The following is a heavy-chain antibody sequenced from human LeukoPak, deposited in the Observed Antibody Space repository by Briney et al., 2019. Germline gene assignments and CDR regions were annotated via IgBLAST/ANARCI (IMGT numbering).Heavy chain of an antibody. Sequence: GVSLRLSCVAPGVPFSSYSMNWVRQAPGKGLEWISYVTGNSGTIRYADSVRGRFTISRDNGRNSLYLQMNSLRPEDTAVYYCVSDRNWAFDYWGQGTLVSVSS. D-gene: IGHD1-1*01. CDR1: GVPFSSYS. CDR3: VSDRNWAFDY. J-gene: IGHJ4*02. V-gene: IGHV3-48*01. CDR2: VTGNSGTI.